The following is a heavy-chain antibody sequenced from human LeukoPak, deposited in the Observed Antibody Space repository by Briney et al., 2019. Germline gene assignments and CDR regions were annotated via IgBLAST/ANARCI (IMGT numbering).Heavy chain of an antibody. J-gene: IGHJ1*01. D-gene: IGHD3-3*01. V-gene: IGHV5-51*01. CDR3: ARLQGYDFWTRYSEIEYCQH. Sequence: GESPKIFCWGPGYRFTSYCLGWVRQIPGKGLDWMRIFYPGDSANRYSPSFQGQVHLAADKSISTAYLQWSSLKASDTAMYYCARLQGYDFWTRYSEIEYCQHWGQGTLVPVPS. CDR2: FYPGDSAN. CDR1: GYRFTSYC.